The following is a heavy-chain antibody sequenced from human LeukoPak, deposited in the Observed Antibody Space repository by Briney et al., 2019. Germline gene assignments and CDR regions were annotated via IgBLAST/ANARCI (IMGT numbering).Heavy chain of an antibody. Sequence: SETLSLTCTVSGGSISSYSWSWIRQPPGKGLEWIGYIYYSGSTNYNPSLKSRVTISVDTSKNQFSLKLSSVTAADTAVYYCARSYDKEFDPWGQGTLVTVSS. CDR3: ARSYDKEFDP. CDR1: GGSISSYS. CDR2: IYYSGST. D-gene: IGHD3-22*01. V-gene: IGHV4-59*08. J-gene: IGHJ5*02.